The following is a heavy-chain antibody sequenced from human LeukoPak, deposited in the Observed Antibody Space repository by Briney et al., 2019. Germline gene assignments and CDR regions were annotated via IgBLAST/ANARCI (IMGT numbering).Heavy chain of an antibody. CDR3: ARPRNSSSWYRGWFDP. J-gene: IGHJ5*02. Sequence: GGSLRLSCAASGFTFSSYSMNWIRQAPGKGLEWVSSISSSSSYIYYADSVKGRFTISRDNAKNSLYLQMNSLRAEDTAVYYCARPRNSSSWYRGWFDPWGQGTLATVSS. V-gene: IGHV3-21*01. D-gene: IGHD6-13*01. CDR1: GFTFSSYS. CDR2: ISSSSSYI.